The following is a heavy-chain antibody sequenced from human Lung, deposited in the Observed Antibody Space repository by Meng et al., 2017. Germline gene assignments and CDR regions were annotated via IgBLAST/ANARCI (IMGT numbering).Heavy chain of an antibody. V-gene: IGHV3-74*01. D-gene: IGHD4-17*01. CDR2: ITGDGSST. CDR1: GFTFSTHW. Sequence: EGALGGLGGGLVQPGGSVCLSCAASGFTFSTHWVHWVRQGPGKGLEWVSRITGDGSSTIYADSVQGRFTMSRDNAKNTLSLQMNSLRAEDTAVYYCARGGVTTDDWGQGTLVTVSS. J-gene: IGHJ4*02. CDR3: ARGGVTTDD.